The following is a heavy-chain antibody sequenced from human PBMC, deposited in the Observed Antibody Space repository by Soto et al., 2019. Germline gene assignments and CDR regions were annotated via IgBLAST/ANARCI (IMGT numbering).Heavy chain of an antibody. J-gene: IGHJ3*02. CDR3: ARERMSYYDSSGYYYSDAFDI. D-gene: IGHD3-22*01. V-gene: IGHV1-18*01. CDR2: ISTYNGNT. Sequence: QVQLVQSGAEVKKPGASVKVSCKASDYTFNSHGISWVRQAPDQGLEWMGWISTYNGNTNYAQKLQGRVTMTTDTSTSTAYMELRSLRSDDTAVYYCARERMSYYDSSGYYYSDAFDIWGQGTMVTVSS. CDR1: DYTFNSHG.